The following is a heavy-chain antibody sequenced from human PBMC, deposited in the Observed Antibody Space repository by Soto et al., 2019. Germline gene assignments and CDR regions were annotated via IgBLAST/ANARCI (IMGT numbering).Heavy chain of an antibody. CDR1: GFTVSTFG. V-gene: IGHV3-30*03. CDR2: ISRDGNTK. J-gene: IGHJ4*02. Sequence: QVQLVESGGGVVQPGRSLRLSCAVSGFTVSTFGMHWVRQAAGKGLEWVAVISRDGNTKFYADSVKGRFTISSDNSRNALFLEMNSLRGDDVVVYYCSGEVASGYWGQGTLVTVSS. CDR3: SGEVASGY. D-gene: IGHD2-15*01.